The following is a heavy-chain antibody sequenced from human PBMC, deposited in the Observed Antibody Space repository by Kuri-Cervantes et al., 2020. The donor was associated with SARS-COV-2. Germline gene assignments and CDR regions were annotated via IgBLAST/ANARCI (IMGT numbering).Heavy chain of an antibody. CDR3: ASPSDITMVRGVIITGAFDI. CDR2: VYYSGTT. V-gene: IGHV4-59*08. J-gene: IGHJ3*02. Sequence: ESLKISCTVSDGSISPYYWGWIRQPPGKGLQWIGFVYYSGTTNYSPSLGSRVTMSVDTSKNKFSLNVSSVTAADTAVYYCASPSDITMVRGVIITGAFDIWGQGTMVTVSS. D-gene: IGHD3-10*01. CDR1: DGSISPYY.